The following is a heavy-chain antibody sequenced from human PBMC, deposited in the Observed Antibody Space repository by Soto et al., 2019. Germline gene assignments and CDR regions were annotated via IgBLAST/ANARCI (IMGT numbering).Heavy chain of an antibody. J-gene: IGHJ4*02. D-gene: IGHD3-22*01. V-gene: IGHV3-30-3*01. CDR3: ARGDNFYDSSGYYY. CDR2: ISHDVTNQ. CDR1: GFTFSNYA. Sequence: GGSLRLSCVASGFTFSNYAMHWVRQTPGKGLEWVAVISHDVTNQYYADSVKGRFTISRDNSKNTLYLQMNSLRAEDTAVYYCARGDNFYDSSGYYYWGQGTLVTVSS.